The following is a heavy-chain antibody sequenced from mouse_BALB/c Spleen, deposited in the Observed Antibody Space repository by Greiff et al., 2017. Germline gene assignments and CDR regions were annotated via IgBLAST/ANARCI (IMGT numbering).Heavy chain of an antibody. CDR2: ISSGGSYT. D-gene: IGHD1-2*01. CDR3: TRDRGDYYGYAWFAY. Sequence: EVKLQESGGGLVKPGGSLKLSCAASGFTFSSYTMSWVRQTPEQRLEWVATISSGGSYTYYPDSVKGRFTISRDNAKNTLYLQMSSLKSEDTAMYYCTRDRGDYYGYAWFAYWGQGTLVTVAA. CDR1: GFTFSSYT. J-gene: IGHJ3*01. V-gene: IGHV5-6-4*01.